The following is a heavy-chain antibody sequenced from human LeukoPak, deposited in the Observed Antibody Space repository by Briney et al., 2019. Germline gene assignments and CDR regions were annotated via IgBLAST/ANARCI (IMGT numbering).Heavy chain of an antibody. CDR2: INHSGST. Sequence: SETLSLTCAVYGGSFSGYYWSWIRQTPGKGLEWIGEINHSGSTNYNPSLKSRVTISVDTSKNQFSLKLSSVTAADTAVYYCAKGPPRHYDILTAKYWGWFDPWGQGTLVTVSS. J-gene: IGHJ5*02. D-gene: IGHD3-9*01. CDR3: AKGPPRHYDILTAKYWGWFDP. V-gene: IGHV4-34*01. CDR1: GGSFSGYY.